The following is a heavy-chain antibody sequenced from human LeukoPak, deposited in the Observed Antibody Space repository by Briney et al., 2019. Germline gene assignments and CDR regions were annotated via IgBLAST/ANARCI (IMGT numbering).Heavy chain of an antibody. V-gene: IGHV4-39*01. CDR2: IYYSANT. CDR3: ARLPSGYTSSRGVFDS. Sequence: SETLSLTCTVSGGSISSSSYYWGWIRQPPGKGLEWIGSIYYSANTYYNPSLESRVTISVDTSKSQFSLKLNSLTAADTAVYYCARLPSGYTSSRGVFDSWGQGTLVTVSS. CDR1: GGSISSSSYY. D-gene: IGHD6-6*01. J-gene: IGHJ4*02.